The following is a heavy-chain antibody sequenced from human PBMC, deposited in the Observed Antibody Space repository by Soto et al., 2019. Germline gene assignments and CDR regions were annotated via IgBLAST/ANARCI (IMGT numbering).Heavy chain of an antibody. CDR3: ARTLHSNYYYYGMDV. D-gene: IGHD4-4*01. V-gene: IGHV1-69*13. J-gene: IGHJ6*02. CDR1: GGTFSSYA. CDR2: IIPIFGTA. Sequence: SVKVSCKASGGTFSSYAISLVRQAPRQGLEWMGGIIPIFGTANYAQKFQGRVTITADESTSTAYTELSSLRSEDTAVYYCARTLHSNYYYYGMDVWGQGTTVTVSS.